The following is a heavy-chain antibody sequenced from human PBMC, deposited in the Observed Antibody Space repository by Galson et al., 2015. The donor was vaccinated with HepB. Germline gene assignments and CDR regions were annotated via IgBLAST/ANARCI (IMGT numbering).Heavy chain of an antibody. Sequence: SLRLSCAASGFTFSSYGMHWVRQAPGKGLEWVAFIRYDGSNKYYADSVKGRFTISRDNSKNTLYLQMSSLKASDTAMYYCARGDAAGPIAAAGHYYYYGMDVWGQGTTVTVSS. D-gene: IGHD6-13*01. CDR3: ARGDAAGPIAAAGHYYYYGMDV. V-gene: IGHV3-30*02. CDR1: GFTFSSYG. CDR2: IRYDGSNK. J-gene: IGHJ6*02.